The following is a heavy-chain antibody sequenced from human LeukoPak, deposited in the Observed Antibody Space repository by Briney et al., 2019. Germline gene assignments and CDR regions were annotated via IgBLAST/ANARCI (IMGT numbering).Heavy chain of an antibody. D-gene: IGHD4-11*01. V-gene: IGHV1-2*02. CDR2: INPNRGGT. J-gene: IGHJ4*02. CDR1: GYTFTGYY. CDR3: ARDAPYSNYQTIDY. Sequence: GASVKVSCKASGYTFTGYYMHWVRQAPGQGLGWVGGINPNRGGTNYAQKVQGRVTMTRDTSISTAYMELSRLRYDDTAVYYCARDAPYSNYQTIDYWGQGTLVTVSS.